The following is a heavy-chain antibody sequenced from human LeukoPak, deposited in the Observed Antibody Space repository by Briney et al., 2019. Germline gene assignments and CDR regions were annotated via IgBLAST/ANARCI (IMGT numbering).Heavy chain of an antibody. D-gene: IGHD2-15*01. J-gene: IGHJ3*02. Sequence: GGSLRLSCAASGFTVSSNYMSWVRQAPGKGLEWVSLIFSGGSTYYADSVKGRFTISRDNSKNTLYLQMNSLRAEDTAVYFCARRTATQHINAFDIWGQGTMVTVSS. CDR3: ARRTATQHINAFDI. CDR2: IFSGGST. V-gene: IGHV3-53*01. CDR1: GFTVSSNY.